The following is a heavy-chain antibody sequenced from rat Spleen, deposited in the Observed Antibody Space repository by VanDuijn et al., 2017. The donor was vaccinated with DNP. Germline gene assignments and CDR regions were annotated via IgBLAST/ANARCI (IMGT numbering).Heavy chain of an antibody. Sequence: EVQLVESGGGLVQPGRSLKLSCAASGFTFSDYYMAWVRQAPTKGLEWVAYISYDGGSSYYGDSVKGRFTISRDNAKSTLYLQMNSLRSEDMATYYCVRLNSGHFDYWGQGVMVTVSS. J-gene: IGHJ2*01. D-gene: IGHD4-3*01. CDR3: VRLNSGHFDY. CDR1: GFTFSDYY. V-gene: IGHV5-22*01. CDR2: ISYDGGSS.